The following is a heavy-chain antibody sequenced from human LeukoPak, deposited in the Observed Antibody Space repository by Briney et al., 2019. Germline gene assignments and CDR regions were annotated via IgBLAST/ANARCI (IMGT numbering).Heavy chain of an antibody. CDR1: GFPFSNYS. Sequence: GRSMRLSSSAAGFPFSNYSMHWVSQVQGEWLVWVSRINSDGSSTSYADSVKGRFTISRDNAKNTLYLQMNSPRAEDTAVYYCAREGGSHGAFDIWGQGTMVTVSS. V-gene: IGHV3-74*01. CDR2: INSDGSST. J-gene: IGHJ3*02. CDR3: AREGGSHGAFDI. D-gene: IGHD2-15*01.